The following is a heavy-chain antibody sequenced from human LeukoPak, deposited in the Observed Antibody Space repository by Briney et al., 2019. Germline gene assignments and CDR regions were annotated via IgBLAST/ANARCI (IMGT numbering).Heavy chain of an antibody. CDR3: ARVSDFSGYPAFDI. CDR1: GGSISSGGYS. V-gene: IGHV4-30-2*01. Sequence: NPSETLSLTCTVSGGSISSGGYSWSWIRQPPGKGLEWIGYIYHSGSTYYNPSLKSRVTISVDRSKNQFSLKLSSVTAADTAVYYCARVSDFSGYPAFDIWGQGTMVTVSS. J-gene: IGHJ3*02. D-gene: IGHD3-22*01. CDR2: IYHSGST.